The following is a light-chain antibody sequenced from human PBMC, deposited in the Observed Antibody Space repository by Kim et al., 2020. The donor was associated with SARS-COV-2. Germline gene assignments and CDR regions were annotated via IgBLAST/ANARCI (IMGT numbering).Light chain of an antibody. Sequence: RATISCTGSSSNFVRGYNVPCYQQHPGTAPKILIYDNTNRPSGVPDRFSASKSGTSASLAITGLQAEDEADYYCQSYDSSLSGSVFGGGTQLTVL. CDR1: SSNFVRGYN. CDR2: DNT. V-gene: IGLV1-40*01. J-gene: IGLJ2*01. CDR3: QSYDSSLSGSV.